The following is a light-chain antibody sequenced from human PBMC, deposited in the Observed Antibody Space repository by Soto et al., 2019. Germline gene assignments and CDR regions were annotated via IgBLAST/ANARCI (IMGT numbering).Light chain of an antibody. CDR1: QSLVYSDGNTY. J-gene: IGKJ5*01. CDR2: KVS. V-gene: IGKV2-30*01. CDR3: MQGTHWPPIT. Sequence: DVVMTQSPLSLPVTLGQPASISCRSSQSLVYSDGNTYLSWFHQRPGQSPRHLIYKVSNRDSGVPDRFRGSRSGTDFTLRISRVEAEDVGVYYCMQGTHWPPITFGQGTRLEIE.